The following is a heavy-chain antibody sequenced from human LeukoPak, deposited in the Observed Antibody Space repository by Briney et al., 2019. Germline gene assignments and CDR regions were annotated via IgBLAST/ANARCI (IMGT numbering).Heavy chain of an antibody. CDR3: ATVAARLGGDWFDP. CDR2: FDPEDGET. CDR1: GYTLTELS. Sequence: GASVKVSCKVSGYTLTELSMHWVRQAPGKGREWMGGFDPEDGETIYAQKFQGRVTMTEDTSTDTAYMELSSLRSEDTAVYYCATVAARLGGDWFDPWGQGTLVTVSS. J-gene: IGHJ5*02. V-gene: IGHV1-24*01. D-gene: IGHD6-6*01.